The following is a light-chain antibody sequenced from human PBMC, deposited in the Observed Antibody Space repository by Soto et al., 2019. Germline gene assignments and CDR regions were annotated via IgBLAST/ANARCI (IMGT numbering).Light chain of an antibody. V-gene: IGLV3-21*02. J-gene: IGLJ2*01. Sequence: SYELTQPPSVSVAPGQTARITCGGNNIGSKSVHWYQQKPGQAPVLVVYDDSHRPSGIPERFSCSNSGNTATLTISRVEAGDEADYYCQVWDSSSDHVVFGGGTKVTVL. CDR1: NIGSKS. CDR3: QVWDSSSDHVV. CDR2: DDS.